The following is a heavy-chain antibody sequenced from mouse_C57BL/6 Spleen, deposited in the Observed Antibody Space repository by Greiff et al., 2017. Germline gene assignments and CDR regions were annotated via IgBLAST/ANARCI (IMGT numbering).Heavy chain of an antibody. CDR2: IYPRSGNT. V-gene: IGHV1-81*01. D-gene: IGHD1-1*01. Sequence: QVQLQQSGAELARPGASVKLSCKASGYTFTSYGISWVKQRTGQGLEWIGEIYPRSGNTYYNEKFKGKATLTADKSSSTAYMEHRSLTSEDSAVYFCARTTVVEDWYFDVWGTGTTVTVSS. J-gene: IGHJ1*03. CDR1: GYTFTSYG. CDR3: ARTTVVEDWYFDV.